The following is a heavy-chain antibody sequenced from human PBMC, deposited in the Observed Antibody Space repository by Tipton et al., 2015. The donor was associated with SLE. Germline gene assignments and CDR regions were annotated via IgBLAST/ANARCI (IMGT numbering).Heavy chain of an antibody. J-gene: IGHJ4*02. D-gene: IGHD1/OR15-1a*01. CDR2: ISISGDSI. V-gene: IGHV3-48*03. CDR1: GSTFSSYE. CDR3: AREDWDRGVDY. Sequence: GSLRLSCAASGSTFSSYEMNWFRQAPGQGLEWISHISISGDSIYYANSVLGRFTISRDNAKNSLFLHMSSLRAEDTATYYCAREDWDRGVDYWGQGTLVTVSS.